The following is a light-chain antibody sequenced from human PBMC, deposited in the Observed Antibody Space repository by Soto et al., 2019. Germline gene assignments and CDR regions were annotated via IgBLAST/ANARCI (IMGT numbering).Light chain of an antibody. V-gene: IGLV2-14*01. J-gene: IGLJ1*01. CDR1: SSDIGGYNY. Sequence: QSALTQPASVSGSPGQSITISCTGTSSDIGGYNYVSWYQQHPGKVPKLLIYDVSNRPSGVSYHFSGSKSGNTASLTISGLQAEDEADYYCSSHTSSGTYVFGTGTKVTVL. CDR3: SSHTSSGTYV. CDR2: DVS.